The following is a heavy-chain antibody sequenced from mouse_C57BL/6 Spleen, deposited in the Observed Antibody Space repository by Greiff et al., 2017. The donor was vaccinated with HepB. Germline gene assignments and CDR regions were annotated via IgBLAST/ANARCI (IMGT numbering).Heavy chain of an antibody. J-gene: IGHJ3*01. V-gene: IGHV1-50*01. D-gene: IGHD2-4*01. Sequence: QVQLQQPGAELVKPGASVKLSCKASGYTFTSYWMQWVKQRPGQGLEWIGEIDPSDSYTNYNQKFKGKATLTVDTSSSTAYMQLSSLTSEDSAVYYCARSFYDYDRRFAYWGQGTLVTVSA. CDR2: IDPSDSYT. CDR3: ARSFYDYDRRFAY. CDR1: GYTFTSYW.